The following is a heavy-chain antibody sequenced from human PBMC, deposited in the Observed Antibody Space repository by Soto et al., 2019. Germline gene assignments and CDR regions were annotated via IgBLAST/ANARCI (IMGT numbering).Heavy chain of an antibody. CDR1: GGSISSSSYY. J-gene: IGHJ5*02. CDR3: ARQMVVEVASGFDP. V-gene: IGHV4-39*01. CDR2: IYYSGST. D-gene: IGHD2-15*01. Sequence: QLQLQESGPGLVKPSETLSLTCTVSGGSISSSSYYWGWIRQPPGKGLEWIGSIYYSGSTYYNPSLKSRVTISVDTSKNQFSLKLSSVTAADTAVYYCARQMVVEVASGFDPWGQGSLVTVSS.